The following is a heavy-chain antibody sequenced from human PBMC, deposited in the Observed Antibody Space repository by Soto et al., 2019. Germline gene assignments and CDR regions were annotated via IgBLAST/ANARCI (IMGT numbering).Heavy chain of an antibody. CDR3: ARQIYDSDTGPNFQYYFDS. J-gene: IGHJ4*02. Sequence: PGASLKISCKGSGYSFADYWLTCVSQKPGKGLEWMGRIDPSDSQTYYSPSFRGHVTISVTKSITTVFLQWSSLRASDTAMYYCARQIYDSDTGPNFQYYFDSWGQGTPVTVSS. CDR2: IDPSDSQT. D-gene: IGHD3-22*01. V-gene: IGHV5-10-1*01. CDR1: GYSFADYW.